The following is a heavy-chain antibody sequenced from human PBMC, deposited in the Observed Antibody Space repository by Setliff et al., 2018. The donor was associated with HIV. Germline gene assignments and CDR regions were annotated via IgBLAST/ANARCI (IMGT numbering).Heavy chain of an antibody. D-gene: IGHD6-19*01. CDR3: ARRGFVSAWYDQPIYFYYYMDV. V-gene: IGHV3-48*04. J-gene: IGHJ6*03. CDR1: GFTFSGYN. CDR2: ISSSGNTM. Sequence: GESLKISCAASGFTFSGYNLNWVRQAPGKGLEWISYISSSGNTMYYADSVKGRFTISRDNAKNSLYLQVNSLRAEDTAVYYCARRGFVSAWYDQPIYFYYYMDVWGKGTTVTVSS.